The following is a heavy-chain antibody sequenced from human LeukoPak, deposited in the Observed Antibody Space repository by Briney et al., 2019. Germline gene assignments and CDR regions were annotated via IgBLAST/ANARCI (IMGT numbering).Heavy chain of an antibody. CDR1: GFTFSSYA. D-gene: IGHD3-10*01. V-gene: IGHV3-23*01. CDR3: AKDRGNTMVRGITAFDY. CDR2: ISGSGGTI. J-gene: IGHJ4*02. Sequence: PGGSLRLSCAASGFTFSSYAMSWVRQAPGMGLEWVSGISGSGGTIYYADSVKGRFTISRDNSKNTLYLQMNSLRAEDTAVYYCAKDRGNTMVRGITAFDYWGQGTLVTVSS.